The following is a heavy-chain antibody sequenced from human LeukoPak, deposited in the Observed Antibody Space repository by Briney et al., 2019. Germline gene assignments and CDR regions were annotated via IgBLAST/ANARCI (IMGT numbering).Heavy chain of an antibody. CDR2: IRVGGEI. J-gene: IGHJ4*02. D-gene: IGHD7-27*01. CDR1: GFTFSSYA. V-gene: IGHV3-23*01. CDR3: AKGTGDTGYYFDY. Sequence: QSGGSLRLSCAASGFTFSSYAMNWVRQAPGKGLEWVSGIRVGGEIYHADSVKGRFTISRDNSENTLYLQMSGLRAEDTAVYHCAKGTGDTGYYFDYWGQGTLVAVSS.